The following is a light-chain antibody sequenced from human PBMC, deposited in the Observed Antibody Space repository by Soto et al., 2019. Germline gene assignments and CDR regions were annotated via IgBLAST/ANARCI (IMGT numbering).Light chain of an antibody. CDR2: GAS. Sequence: EIVLTQSPGTLSLSPGERATLSCRASQSVNSTYLAWYQQNPGQAPRLLIYGASSRATGIPDRFSGSGSGTDFTLTISRPEPEDFAVYFCQQYGSASYTFGQGTKLEIK. V-gene: IGKV3-20*01. CDR1: QSVNSTY. CDR3: QQYGSASYT. J-gene: IGKJ2*01.